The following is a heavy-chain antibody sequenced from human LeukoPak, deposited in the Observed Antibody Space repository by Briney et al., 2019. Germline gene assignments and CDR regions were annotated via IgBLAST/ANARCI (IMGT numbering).Heavy chain of an antibody. V-gene: IGHV4-59*08. J-gene: IGHJ6*02. CDR2: VYYSGST. Sequence: PSETLSLTCTVSGGSISTYYWSWIRQPPGKGLEWIGYVYYSGSTNYSPSLESRVTISVDTSKNQFSLELNSVTAADTAVYYCARQEYYYYGMDLWGQGTTVTVSS. CDR3: ARQEYYYYGMDL. CDR1: GGSISTYY.